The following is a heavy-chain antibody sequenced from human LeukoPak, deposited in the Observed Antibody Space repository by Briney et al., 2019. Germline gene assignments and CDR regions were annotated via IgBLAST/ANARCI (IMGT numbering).Heavy chain of an antibody. J-gene: IGHJ4*02. CDR3: AKCGHYDILTGYYY. V-gene: IGHV3-23*01. D-gene: IGHD3-9*01. CDR2: ISGSGGST. CDR1: GFTFSSYA. Sequence: GGSLRLSCAASGFTFSSYAMSWVRQAPGKGLEWVSAISGSGGSTYYADSVKGRFTISRDNSKNTLYLQMNSLRAEDTAVYYCAKCGHYDILTGYYYWGQGTLVTVSS.